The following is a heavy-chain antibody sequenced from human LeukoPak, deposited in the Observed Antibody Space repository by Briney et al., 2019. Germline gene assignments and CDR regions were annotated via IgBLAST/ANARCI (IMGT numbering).Heavy chain of an antibody. CDR3: ARDKSRYCSGGSCYNYYYYGMDV. J-gene: IGHJ6*02. V-gene: IGHV3-7*03. CDR1: GFTFSSYW. Sequence: GGSLRLSCAASGFTFSSYWMSWVRQAPGKGLEWVANIKQDGSEKYYVDSVKGRFTIPRDNAKNSLYLQMNSLRAGDTAVYYCARDKSRYCSGGSCYNYYYYGMDVWGQGTTVTVSS. CDR2: IKQDGSEK. D-gene: IGHD2-15*01.